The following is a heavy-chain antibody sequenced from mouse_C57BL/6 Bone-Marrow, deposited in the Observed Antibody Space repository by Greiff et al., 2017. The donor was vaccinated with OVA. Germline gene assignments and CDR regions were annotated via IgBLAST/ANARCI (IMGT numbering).Heavy chain of an antibody. CDR2: IDPSDSYT. V-gene: IGHV1-59*01. D-gene: IGHD2-4*01. Sequence: QVQLQQPGAELVRPGPSVKLSCKASGYTFTSYWMHWVKQRPGQGLEWIGVIDPSDSYTNYNQKFKGKATLTVDTSSSTAYMQLSSLTSEDSAVYYCARSIYYDYDYFDYWGQGTTLTVSS. CDR1: GYTFTSYW. J-gene: IGHJ2*01. CDR3: ARSIYYDYDYFDY.